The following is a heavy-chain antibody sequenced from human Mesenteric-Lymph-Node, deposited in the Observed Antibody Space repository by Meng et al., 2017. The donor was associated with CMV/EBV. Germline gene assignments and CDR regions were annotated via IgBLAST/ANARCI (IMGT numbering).Heavy chain of an antibody. V-gene: IGHV4-34*01. Sequence: GSLRLSCAVYGGSFSGYYWSWIRQPPGKGLEWSGEINHSGSTNYNPSLKSRVTISVDTSKNQFSLKLSSVTAADTAVYYCASEYSSSSEYFQHWGQGTLVTVSS. CDR3: ASEYSSSSEYFQH. D-gene: IGHD6-6*01. J-gene: IGHJ1*01. CDR2: INHSGST. CDR1: GGSFSGYY.